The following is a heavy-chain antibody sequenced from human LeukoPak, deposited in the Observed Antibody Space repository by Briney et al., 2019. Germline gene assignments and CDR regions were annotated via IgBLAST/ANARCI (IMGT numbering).Heavy chain of an antibody. Sequence: GGSLRLSCVASGFTFSNAWMSWVRQAPGEGLEWVGRIKSKTDGGTTDYAAPVKGKFTISRDDSKNTLFLQMNSLKTEDTAVYYCSRAYSTGWLGINDFWGQGALVTVSS. CDR2: IKSKTDGGTT. V-gene: IGHV3-15*01. J-gene: IGHJ4*02. D-gene: IGHD6-19*01. CDR1: GFTFSNAW. CDR3: SRAYSTGWLGINDF.